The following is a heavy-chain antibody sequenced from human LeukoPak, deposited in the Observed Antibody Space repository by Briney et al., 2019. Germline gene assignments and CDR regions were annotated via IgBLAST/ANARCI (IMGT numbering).Heavy chain of an antibody. J-gene: IGHJ2*01. CDR2: IWYDGSNK. CDR1: GFTFSSYG. V-gene: IGHV3-33*01. Sequence: GGSLRLSCAASGFTFSSYGMHWVRQAPGKGLEWVAVIWYDGSNKYYADSVKGRFTISRDNAKNSLYLHMNSLRDEDTAVYYCARDALHPRWFFDLWGRGTLVTISS. D-gene: IGHD4-11*01. CDR3: ARDALHPRWFFDL.